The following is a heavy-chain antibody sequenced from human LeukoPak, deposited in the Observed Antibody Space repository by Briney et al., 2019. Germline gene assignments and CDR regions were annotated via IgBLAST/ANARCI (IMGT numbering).Heavy chain of an antibody. D-gene: IGHD3-22*01. J-gene: IGHJ4*02. V-gene: IGHV3-7*01. Sequence: GGSLRLSCAASGFTFSSYWMSWVRQAPGKGLEWVANIKQDGSEKCYVDSVKGRFTISRDNAKNSLYLQMNSLRAEDTAVYYCASYYYDSGSDYWGQGTLVTVSS. CDR1: GFTFSSYW. CDR3: ASYYYDSGSDY. CDR2: IKQDGSEK.